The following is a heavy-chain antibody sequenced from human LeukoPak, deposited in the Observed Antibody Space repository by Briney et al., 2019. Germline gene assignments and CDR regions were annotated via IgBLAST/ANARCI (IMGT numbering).Heavy chain of an antibody. CDR2: VYYSGST. V-gene: IGHV4-59*02. CDR1: GGSVSGYY. D-gene: IGHD2-15*01. CDR3: ARIHRYCSGGACYVLDN. J-gene: IGHJ4*02. Sequence: SETLSLTYVVSGGSVSGYYWGWIRQPPGRGLEWTGYVYYSGSTNYNPSFKSRITISVDTSRNQFSLQLSSVTAADTAVYYCARIHRYCSGGACYVLDNWGQGTLVAVSS.